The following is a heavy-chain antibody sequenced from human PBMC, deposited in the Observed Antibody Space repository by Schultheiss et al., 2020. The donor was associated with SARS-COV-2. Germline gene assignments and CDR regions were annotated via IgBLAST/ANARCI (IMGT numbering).Heavy chain of an antibody. CDR2: ISDYNGKT. J-gene: IGHJ2*01. CDR1: NYIFTDYG. V-gene: IGHV1-18*04. D-gene: IGHD3-3*01. Sequence: GESLKISCKASNYIFTDYGIGWVRQAPGQGLDWLGWISDYNGKTNYPQRFQGRVTMTTDTSTSTAYMELRGLRPDDTATYYCARDRYDFWSGYVSYWYFDLWGRGTLVTVSS. CDR3: ARDRYDFWSGYVSYWYFDL.